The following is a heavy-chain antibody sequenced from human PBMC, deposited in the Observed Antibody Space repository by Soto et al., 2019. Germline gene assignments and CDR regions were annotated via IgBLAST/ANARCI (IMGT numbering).Heavy chain of an antibody. Sequence: GGSLRLSCAASGFTFSIYAMHWVRQAPGKGLEWVAVISYDGSNKYYADSVKGRFTISRDNSKNTLYLQMNSLRAEDTAVYYCARTSIAAAGNYYYYGMDVWGQGTTVTVSS. J-gene: IGHJ6*02. CDR2: ISYDGSNK. CDR1: GFTFSIYA. V-gene: IGHV3-30-3*01. D-gene: IGHD6-13*01. CDR3: ARTSIAAAGNYYYYGMDV.